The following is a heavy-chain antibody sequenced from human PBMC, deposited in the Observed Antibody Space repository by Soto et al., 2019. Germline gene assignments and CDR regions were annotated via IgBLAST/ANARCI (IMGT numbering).Heavy chain of an antibody. V-gene: IGHV3-74*01. Sequence: EVQLVESGGGLVQPGGSLRLSCAASGLTFSSYWMHWVRQAPGKGLVWVSRINTDGSSTTYADSVKGRFTISRANTKPTLYLQMKSLRVEDTAVYYCARASGSNIHFDYWGKGTLVTVCS. D-gene: IGHD1-26*01. J-gene: IGHJ4*02. CDR3: ARASGSNIHFDY. CDR2: INTDGSST. CDR1: GLTFSSYW.